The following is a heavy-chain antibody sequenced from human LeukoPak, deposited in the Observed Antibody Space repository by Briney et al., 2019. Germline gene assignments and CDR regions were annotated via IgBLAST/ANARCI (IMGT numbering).Heavy chain of an antibody. CDR2: IYYSGST. CDR3: ARRMGRRFGERYYYYHYMDV. V-gene: IGHV4-59*01. CDR1: GGSISSYY. J-gene: IGHJ6*03. Sequence: PSETLSLTCTVSGGSISSYYWSWIRQPPGKGLEWMGYIYYSGSTNYNSSLKSRVTISVDTSKNQFSLKLSSVTAADTAVYYCARRMGRRFGERYYYYHYMDVWGKGTTVTISS. D-gene: IGHD3-10*01.